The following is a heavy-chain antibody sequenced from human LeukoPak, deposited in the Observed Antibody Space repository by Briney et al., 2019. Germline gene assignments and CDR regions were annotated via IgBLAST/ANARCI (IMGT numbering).Heavy chain of an antibody. CDR3: ARQMSGWFDP. V-gene: IGHV4-39*01. Sequence: SGTLSLTCTVSGGSISSSSYFWGWIRQPPGKGLEWLGTSYYSGSTYCNPSLKSRLTISVDTSNDQFSLILSSVTAADTAVYYCARQMSGWFDPWGQGTLVTVCS. D-gene: IGHD3-10*01. J-gene: IGHJ5*02. CDR1: GGSISSSSYF. CDR2: SYYSGST.